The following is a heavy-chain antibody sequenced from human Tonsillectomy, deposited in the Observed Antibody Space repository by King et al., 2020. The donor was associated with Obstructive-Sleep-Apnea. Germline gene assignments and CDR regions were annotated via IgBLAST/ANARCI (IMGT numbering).Heavy chain of an antibody. V-gene: IGHV1-18*01. J-gene: IGHJ4*02. CDR2: INPNNGNT. D-gene: IGHD6-19*01. CDR3: ATFSSAWYFDY. CDR1: GYTFGTYG. Sequence: VQLLQSGAEVKKPGASVMVSCKTSGYTFGTYGITWVRQAPGQGLEWMGWINPNNGNTDYAQKLQGRVTMTTDASTTTAYMELRSLRSDDTAVYYCATFSSAWYFDYWGQGTLAT.